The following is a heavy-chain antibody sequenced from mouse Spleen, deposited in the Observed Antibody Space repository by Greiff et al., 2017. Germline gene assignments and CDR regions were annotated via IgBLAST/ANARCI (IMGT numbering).Heavy chain of an antibody. J-gene: IGHJ2*01. V-gene: IGHV3-6*01. CDR3: AREGAMTPFDY. D-gene: IGHD2-3*01. Sequence: EVQLQESGPGLVKPSQSLSLTCSVTGYSITSGYYWNWIRQFPGNKLEWMGYISYDGSNNYNPSLKNRISITRDTSKNQFFLKLNSVTTEDTATYYCAREGAMTPFDYWGQGTTLTVSS. CDR2: ISYDGSN. CDR1: GYSITSGYY.